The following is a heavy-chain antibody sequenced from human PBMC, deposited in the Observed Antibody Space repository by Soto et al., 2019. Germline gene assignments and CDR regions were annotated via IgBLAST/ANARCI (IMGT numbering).Heavy chain of an antibody. CDR1: GYTFTRYG. CDR3: ARDLPPEDY. V-gene: IGHV1-18*01. CDR2: IRAYNGNT. Sequence: QVQLVQSGAEVKKPGASAQVSSTPTGYTFTRYGMSWVRQAPGQGLEWMGWIRAYNGNTNYAQKLQCRVTMTPDTATSTAYIELRSLRYADTSVYYWARDLPPEDYWGPGTLVTVSS. J-gene: IGHJ4*02.